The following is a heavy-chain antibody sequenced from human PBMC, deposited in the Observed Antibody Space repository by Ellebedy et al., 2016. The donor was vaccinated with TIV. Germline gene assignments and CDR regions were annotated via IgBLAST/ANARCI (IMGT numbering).Heavy chain of an antibody. D-gene: IGHD2-8*02. J-gene: IGHJ4*02. Sequence: GESLKISCSTSGFSFSKYWMHWVRQAPGKGLVWVSRIKFDGSYSNYADSVKGRFTISRDNAKNTLFLQISDLCVEDTAVYYGVRDNDHWSFDYWGQGAPVTVSS. V-gene: IGHV3-74*01. CDR3: VRDNDHWSFDY. CDR1: GFSFSKYW. CDR2: IKFDGSYS.